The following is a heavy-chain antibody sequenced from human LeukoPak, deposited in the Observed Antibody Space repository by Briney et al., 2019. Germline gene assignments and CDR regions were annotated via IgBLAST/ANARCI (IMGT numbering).Heavy chain of an antibody. D-gene: IGHD4-17*01. CDR2: IYYSGST. CDR3: ARREDYELFDY. CDR1: GGSISSSSYY. V-gene: IGHV4-39*01. J-gene: IGHJ4*02. Sequence: SETLSLTCTVSGGSISSSSYYWGWIRQPPGKGLEWIGSIYYSGSTYYNPSLKSRVTISVDTSKNQFSLKLSSVTAADTAVYYCARREDYELFDYWGQGTLVTVSS.